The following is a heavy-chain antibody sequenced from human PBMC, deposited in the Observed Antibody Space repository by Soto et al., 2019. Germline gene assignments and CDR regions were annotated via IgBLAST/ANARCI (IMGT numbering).Heavy chain of an antibody. CDR3: NTDLWYVQNYYYYGMDV. D-gene: IGHD2-15*01. V-gene: IGHV3-15*07. Sequence: EVQLVESGGGLVKPGGSLRLSCAASGFTFSNAWMNWVRQAPGKGLEWVGRIKSKTDGGTTDYAAPVKGRFTISRDDSKNTLYLQMNSLKTEDTAVYYCNTDLWYVQNYYYYGMDVWGQGTTVTVSS. CDR2: IKSKTDGGTT. CDR1: GFTFSNAW. J-gene: IGHJ6*02.